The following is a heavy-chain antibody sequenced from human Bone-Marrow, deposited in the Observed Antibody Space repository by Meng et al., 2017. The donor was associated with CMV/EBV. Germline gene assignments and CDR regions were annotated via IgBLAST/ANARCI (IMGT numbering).Heavy chain of an antibody. V-gene: IGHV3-23*03. Sequence: GESLKISCAASGFTFSSYAMSWVRQAPGKGLEWVSVIYSGGSSTYYADSVKGRFTISRDNAKNSLYLQMNSLRAEDTAVYYCARDVPLSGSYLVDWFDPWGQGTLVTVSS. CDR3: ARDVPLSGSYLVDWFDP. J-gene: IGHJ5*02. CDR1: GFTFSSYA. D-gene: IGHD1-26*01. CDR2: IYSGGSST.